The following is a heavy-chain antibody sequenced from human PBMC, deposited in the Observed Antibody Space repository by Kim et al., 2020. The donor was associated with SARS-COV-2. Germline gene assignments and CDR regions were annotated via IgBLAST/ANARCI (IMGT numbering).Heavy chain of an antibody. D-gene: IGHD5-18*01. J-gene: IGHJ4*02. V-gene: IGHV3-21*01. CDR3: ARDFDWGTAMVRPFDY. Sequence: SVKGRFTISRDNAKNSLYLQMNSLRAEDTAVYYCARDFDWGTAMVRPFDYWGQGTLVTVSS.